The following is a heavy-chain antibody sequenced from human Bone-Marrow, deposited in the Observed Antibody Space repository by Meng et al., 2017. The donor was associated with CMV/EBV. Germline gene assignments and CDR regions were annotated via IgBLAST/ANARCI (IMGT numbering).Heavy chain of an antibody. Sequence: GGSLRLSCAASGFTFDDYAMHWVRQAPGKGLEWVSGISWNSGSIGYADSVKGRFTISRDNAKNSLYLQMNSLRAEDTALYYCARTLYYYDSSGSATAFDIWGQGTMVTVSS. V-gene: IGHV3-9*01. D-gene: IGHD3-22*01. CDR2: ISWNSGSI. CDR3: ARTLYYYDSSGSATAFDI. J-gene: IGHJ3*02. CDR1: GFTFDDYA.